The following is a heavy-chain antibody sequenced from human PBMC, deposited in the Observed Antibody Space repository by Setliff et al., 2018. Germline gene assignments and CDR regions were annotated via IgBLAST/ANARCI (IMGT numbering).Heavy chain of an antibody. V-gene: IGHV4-61*09. CDR1: GGSISSDSHY. CDR3: ARGITSGGYWGQRFLYLDV. CDR2: IYSNGRT. Sequence: ASETLFLTCTVSGGSISSDSHYWAWVRQPAGKGLELIGQIYSNGRTYYNPSLKSRLTISLDTSKNQFSLRLNSMTAADTAVYYCARGITSGGYWGQRFLYLDVWGRGTTVTVSS. J-gene: IGHJ6*03. D-gene: IGHD3-22*01.